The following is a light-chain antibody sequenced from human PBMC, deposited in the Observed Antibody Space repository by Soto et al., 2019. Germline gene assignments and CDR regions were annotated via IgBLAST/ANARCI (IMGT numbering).Light chain of an antibody. CDR3: QQYNSYSET. CDR1: QSISSW. V-gene: IGKV1-5*03. Sequence: DIQMTQSPSTLSASVGDRVTMTFRASQSISSWLAWYQQKPGKAPKLLIYKASSLESGVPSRFSGSGSGTEFTLTISSLQPDDFATYYCQQYNSYSETFGQGTKVDI. J-gene: IGKJ1*01. CDR2: KAS.